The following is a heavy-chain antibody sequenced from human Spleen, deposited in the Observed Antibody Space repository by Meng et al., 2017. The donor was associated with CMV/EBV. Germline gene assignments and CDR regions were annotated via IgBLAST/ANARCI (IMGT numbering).Heavy chain of an antibody. J-gene: IGHJ4*02. Sequence: CSVSGGSISSSSYYWGWIRQPPGKGLEWIGSIYYSGSTYYNPSLKSRVTISVDTSKNQFSLKLSSVTAADTAVYYCASQRVWAPRDWGQGTLVTVSS. D-gene: IGHD3-16*01. V-gene: IGHV4-39*01. CDR3: ASQRVWAPRD. CDR1: GGSISSSSYY. CDR2: IYYSGST.